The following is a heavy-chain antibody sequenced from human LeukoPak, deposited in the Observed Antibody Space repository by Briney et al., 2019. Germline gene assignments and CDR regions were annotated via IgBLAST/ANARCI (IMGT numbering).Heavy chain of an antibody. CDR1: GGSISSGSYY. CDR2: IYTSGST. J-gene: IGHJ6*03. V-gene: IGHV4-61*02. CDR3: ARMTTVLPGGHYYYYYMDV. Sequence: PSETLSLTCTVSGGSISSGSYYWSWIRQPAGKGLEWIGRIYTSGSTNYNPSLKSRVTMSVDTSKNQFSLKLSSVTAADTAVYYCARMTTVLPGGHYYYYYMDVWGKGTTVTVSS. D-gene: IGHD4-11*01.